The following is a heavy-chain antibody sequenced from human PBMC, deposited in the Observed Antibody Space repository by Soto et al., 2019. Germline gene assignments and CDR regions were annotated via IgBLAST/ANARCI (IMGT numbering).Heavy chain of an antibody. CDR2: ISGYNGHT. V-gene: IGHV1-18*01. CDR3: GTEGKMPYYYYGLDV. Sequence: QVQLVQSGAEVRKPGASVKVSCKASGYTFTTYGISWVRQAPGQGLEWMGWISGYNGHTKYAQKFQGRVTRTTDTAKSTLYMELGSMRSDDTAVHYCGTEGKMPYYYYGLDVWGQGTTVTVSS. J-gene: IGHJ6*02. D-gene: IGHD2-2*01. CDR1: GYTFTTYG.